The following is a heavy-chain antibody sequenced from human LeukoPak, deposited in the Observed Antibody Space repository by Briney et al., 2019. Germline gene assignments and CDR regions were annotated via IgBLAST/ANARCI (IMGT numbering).Heavy chain of an antibody. CDR1: GFTFSSYA. Sequence: GGSLRLSCAASGFTFSSYAMSWVRQAPGKGLEWVSSISGRGGSTYYADSVEGRFTISRDNSKNTLYLEMNSLRAEDTDVYYCSKGTHYYDSSGYYLGLLFSDYWGQGTLVTVSS. CDR2: ISGRGGST. V-gene: IGHV3-23*01. CDR3: SKGTHYYDSSGYYLGLLFSDY. D-gene: IGHD3-22*01. J-gene: IGHJ4*02.